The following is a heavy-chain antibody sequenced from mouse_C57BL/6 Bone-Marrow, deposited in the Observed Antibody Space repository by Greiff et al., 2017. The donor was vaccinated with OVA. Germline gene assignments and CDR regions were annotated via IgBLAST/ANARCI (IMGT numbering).Heavy chain of an antibody. CDR2: ISSGCSYT. V-gene: IGHV5-6*02. J-gene: IGHJ3*01. CDR1: GFNFSSYG. Sequence: EVKLVESGGDLVKHGGSLKLSCAASGFNFSSYGMSWVRQTPDKRLEWVATISSGCSYTYYPDSVKGRVTISRDKAKNTLYLQMRSLKSEDTAMYYCSRRDCSNYLLAYWGHGTLVTVSA. D-gene: IGHD2-5*01. CDR3: SRRDCSNYLLAY.